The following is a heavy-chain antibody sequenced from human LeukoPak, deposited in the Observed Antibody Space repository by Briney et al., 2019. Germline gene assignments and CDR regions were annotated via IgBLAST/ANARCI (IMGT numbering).Heavy chain of an antibody. CDR2: ISWNSGSI. D-gene: IGHD1-26*01. CDR3: AKGPQWWELLEHFDY. CDR1: GFTFDDYA. Sequence: GGSLRLSCAASGFTFDDYAMHWVRQAPGKGLEWVSGISWNSGSIGYADSVKGRFTISRDHAKTSLYLQMHSLRAEDTALYYCAKGPQWWELLEHFDYWGQGTLVTVSS. J-gene: IGHJ4*02. V-gene: IGHV3-9*01.